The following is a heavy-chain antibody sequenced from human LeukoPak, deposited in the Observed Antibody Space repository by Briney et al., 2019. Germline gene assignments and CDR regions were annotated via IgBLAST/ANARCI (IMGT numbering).Heavy chain of an antibody. D-gene: IGHD3-3*01. CDR2: ISWDGGST. CDR3: AKSGSGYSPFDY. CDR1: GFTFDDYT. J-gene: IGHJ4*02. Sequence: PGGSLRLSCAASGFTFDDYTMHWVRQAPGKGLEWVSLISWDGGSTYYADSVKGRFTISRDNSKNSLYLQMNSLRTEDTALYYCAKSGSGYSPFDYWGQGTLVTVSS. V-gene: IGHV3-43*01.